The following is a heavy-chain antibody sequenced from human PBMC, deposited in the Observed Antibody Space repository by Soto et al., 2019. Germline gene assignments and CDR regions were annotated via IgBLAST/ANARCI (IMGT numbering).Heavy chain of an antibody. D-gene: IGHD5-18*01. CDR1: GGSISSSSYY. CDR2: IYYSGST. CDR3: ASDVDTAMVIDY. J-gene: IGHJ4*02. V-gene: IGHV4-39*01. Sequence: SETLSLTCTVSGGSISSSSYYWGWIRQPPGKGLEWIGSIYYSGSTYYNPSLKSRVTISVDTSKNQFSLKLSSVTAADTAVYYCASDVDTAMVIDYWGQGTLVTVSS.